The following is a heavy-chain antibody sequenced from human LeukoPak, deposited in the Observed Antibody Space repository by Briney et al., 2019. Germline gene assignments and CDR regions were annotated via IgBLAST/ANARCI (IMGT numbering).Heavy chain of an antibody. V-gene: IGHV4-39*01. Sequence: SETLSLTCTVSGGSISSSNYYWGWIRQPPGKGLEWIGSIYYSGNTYYNPSLKSRVTISVDTSENQFSLKLTSVTAADTAVYYCAHFKGGSFDFWGQGTMVTVSS. CDR3: AHFKGGSFDF. CDR2: IYYSGNT. J-gene: IGHJ3*01. D-gene: IGHD1-26*01. CDR1: GGSISSSNYY.